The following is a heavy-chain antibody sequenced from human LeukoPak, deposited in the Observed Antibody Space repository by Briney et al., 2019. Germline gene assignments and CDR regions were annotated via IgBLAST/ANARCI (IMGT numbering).Heavy chain of an antibody. D-gene: IGHD5-24*01. J-gene: IGHJ4*02. CDR2: ISAYNGNT. CDR3: ARDRLHNPVHARSPLDY. CDR1: GYTFTSYG. Sequence: ASVKASCKASGYTFTSYGISWVRQAPGQGLEWMGWISAYNGNTNYAQKLQGRVTMTTDTSTSTAYMELRSLRSDDTAVYYCARDRLHNPVHARSPLDYWGQGTLVTVSS. V-gene: IGHV1-18*01.